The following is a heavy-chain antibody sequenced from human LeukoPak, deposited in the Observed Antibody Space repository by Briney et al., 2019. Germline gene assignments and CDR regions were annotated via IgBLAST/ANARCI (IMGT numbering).Heavy chain of an antibody. CDR3: ARLKPLVVPAAIVGPRGWFDP. V-gene: IGHV5-51*01. Sequence: GESLKISWKGSGYSFTSYWIGWVRQMPGKGLEWMGIIYPGDSDTRYSPSFQGQVTISADKSISTAYLQWSSLKASDTAMYYCARLKPLVVPAAIVGPRGWFDPWGQGTLVTVSS. D-gene: IGHD2-2*02. J-gene: IGHJ5*02. CDR1: GYSFTSYW. CDR2: IYPGDSDT.